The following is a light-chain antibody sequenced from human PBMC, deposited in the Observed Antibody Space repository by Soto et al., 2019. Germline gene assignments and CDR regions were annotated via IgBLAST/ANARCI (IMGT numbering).Light chain of an antibody. CDR2: DGS. V-gene: IGLV2-23*01. J-gene: IGLJ2*01. CDR3: CSYAGTNTWV. Sequence: QSALTQPASVSGSPGQSITISCTGTSTNVGSTNFVSWYQQYPGKAPRLVIYDGSKRPSGVSIRFSGSKSDNTASLTISGLQTEDEADYYCCSYAGTNTWVFGGGTKLTVL. CDR1: STNVGSTNF.